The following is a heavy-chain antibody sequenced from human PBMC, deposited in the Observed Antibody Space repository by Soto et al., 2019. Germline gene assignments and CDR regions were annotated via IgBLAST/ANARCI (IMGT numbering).Heavy chain of an antibody. D-gene: IGHD6-13*01. CDR3: AREIAATGTKS. V-gene: IGHV4-34*01. J-gene: IGHJ5*02. CDR2: INQIGST. CDR1: GESYSGYY. Sequence: SETLSLTCAVYGESYSGYYWSWIRQPPGEGLEWTGEINQIGSTNYNPSLKSRVTISILTSKNQFSLKLSSVTAADTAVYYCAREIAATGTKSWGQGTLVTVSS.